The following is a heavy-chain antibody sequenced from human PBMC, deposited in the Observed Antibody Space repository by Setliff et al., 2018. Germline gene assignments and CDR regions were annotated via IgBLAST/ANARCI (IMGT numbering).Heavy chain of an antibody. CDR1: GYNFKNFP. CDR3: ARVPVVGATKLYWFDP. Sequence: ASVKVSCKASGYNFKNFPLHWVRQAPGQSLEWMGWINAGNGNSKYSQSFQGRVTFTSDTSASTAYMELSSLRSEDTAVYYCARVPVVGATKLYWFDPWGQGTLVTVSS. V-gene: IGHV1-3*01. J-gene: IGHJ5*02. CDR2: INAGNGNS. D-gene: IGHD1-26*01.